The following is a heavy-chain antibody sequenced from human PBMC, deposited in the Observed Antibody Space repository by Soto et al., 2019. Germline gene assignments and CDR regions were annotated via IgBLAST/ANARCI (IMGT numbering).Heavy chain of an antibody. CDR3: ARLVDGDAFDI. CDR1: GVTFSSYA. V-gene: IGHV3-30-3*01. J-gene: IGHJ3*02. CDR2: ISYDGSNK. Sequence: GGSLRLSCAASGVTFSSYAMHWVRQAPGKGLEWVAVISYDGSNKYYADSVKGRFTISRDNSKNTPYLQMNSLRAEDTAVCYCARLVDGDAFDIWGQGPMVTVSS.